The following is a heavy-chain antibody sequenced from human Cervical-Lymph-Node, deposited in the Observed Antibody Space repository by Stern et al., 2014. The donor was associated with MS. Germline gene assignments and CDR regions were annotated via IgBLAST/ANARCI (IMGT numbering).Heavy chain of an antibody. CDR3: GRVFGDFDY. CDR2: ISTFSGKT. D-gene: IGHD3-10*02. CDR1: GYTFTTYG. Sequence: QVQLVQSGSEVRKPGASVTVSCTTSGYTFTTYGLSWVRQVPGQGPEWMGWISTFSGKTDYARSLQDRVTMTTNTSTSTVYLEVRSLTSEDTAVYYCGRVFGDFDYWGQGTLVTVSS. J-gene: IGHJ4*02. V-gene: IGHV1-18*01.